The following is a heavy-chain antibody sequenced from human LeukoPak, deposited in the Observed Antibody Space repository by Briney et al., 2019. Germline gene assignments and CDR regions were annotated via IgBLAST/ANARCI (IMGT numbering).Heavy chain of an antibody. Sequence: PSETLSLTCTVSGGSISSSSYYWGWIRQPPGKGLEWMGSIYYSGSTYYNPSLKSRVTISVDTSKNQFSLKLSSVTAADTAVYYCARQIGFITMVRGVPAEYFQHWGQGTLVTVSS. CDR3: ARQIGFITMVRGVPAEYFQH. V-gene: IGHV4-39*01. CDR1: GGSISSSSYY. D-gene: IGHD3-10*01. CDR2: IYYSGST. J-gene: IGHJ1*01.